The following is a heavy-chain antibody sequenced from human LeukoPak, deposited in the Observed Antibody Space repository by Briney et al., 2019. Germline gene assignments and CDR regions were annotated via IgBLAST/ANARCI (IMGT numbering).Heavy chain of an antibody. D-gene: IGHD3-9*01. J-gene: IGHJ4*02. CDR3: ARDKILTGYYDDY. V-gene: IGHV3-11*06. Sequence: DSVKGRFTISRDNAKNSLYLQMNSLRAEDTAVYYCARDKILTGYYDDYWGQGTLVTVSS.